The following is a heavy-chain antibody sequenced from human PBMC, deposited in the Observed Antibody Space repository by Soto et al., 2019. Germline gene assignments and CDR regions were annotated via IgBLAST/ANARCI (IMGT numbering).Heavy chain of an antibody. J-gene: IGHJ5*02. Sequence: GGSLRLSCAASGFTFSSYAMIWVRQAPGRGLEWVSCITGSGGDTYYADSVKGRFTISRDNPKDTLFLQMNSLRAEDTAVYYCAKAGRLVINWFDPWGQGTLVTVSS. CDR3: AKAGRLVINWFDP. CDR2: ITGSGGDT. CDR1: GFTFSSYA. D-gene: IGHD2-21*01. V-gene: IGHV3-23*01.